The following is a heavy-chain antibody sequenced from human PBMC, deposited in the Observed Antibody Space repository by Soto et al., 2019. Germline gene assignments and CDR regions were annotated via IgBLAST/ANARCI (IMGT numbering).Heavy chain of an antibody. V-gene: IGHV1-2*02. Sequence: ASVKVSCKASGYTFTGHYVHWVRQAPGQGLEWMGWINPNSGGTNYAQDFQGRVTMTRDTSTSTVYMELSSLRSEDTAVYYCARGAGDWGVVVNWNLIDYWGQGTLVTVSS. CDR1: GYTFTGHY. CDR3: ARGAGDWGVVVNWNLIDY. CDR2: INPNSGGT. D-gene: IGHD1-1*01. J-gene: IGHJ4*02.